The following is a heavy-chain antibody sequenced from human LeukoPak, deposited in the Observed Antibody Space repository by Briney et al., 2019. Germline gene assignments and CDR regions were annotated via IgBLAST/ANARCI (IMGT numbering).Heavy chain of an antibody. D-gene: IGHD4-17*01. CDR2: INHSGST. V-gene: IGHV4-34*01. Sequence: PSETLSLTCAVYGGSFSGYYWSWIRQPPGKGLEWIGEINHSGSTNYNPSLKSRVTISVDTSKNQFSLKLSSVTAADTAVYYCARATYGDYYYYYMDVWGKGTMVTVSS. CDR3: ARATYGDYYYYYMDV. CDR1: GGSFSGYY. J-gene: IGHJ6*03.